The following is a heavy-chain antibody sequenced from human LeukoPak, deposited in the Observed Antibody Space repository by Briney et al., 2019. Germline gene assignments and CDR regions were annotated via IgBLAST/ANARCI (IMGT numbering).Heavy chain of an antibody. V-gene: IGHV1-69*01. D-gene: IGHD3-3*01. CDR1: GGTFSSYA. CDR2: IIPIFGTA. J-gene: IGHJ6*03. Sequence: GSSVRVSXKASGGTFSSYAISWVRQAPGQGLEWIGGIIPIFGTANYAQKFQGRVTITADESTSTAYMELSSLRSEDTAVYYCARGWIRITISNYYYYMDVWGKGTTVTVSS. CDR3: ARGWIRITISNYYYYMDV.